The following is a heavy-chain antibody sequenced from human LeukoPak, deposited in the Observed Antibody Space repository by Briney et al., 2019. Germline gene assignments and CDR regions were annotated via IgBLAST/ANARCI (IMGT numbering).Heavy chain of an antibody. CDR2: ISWNSGSI. D-gene: IGHD6-13*01. CDR3: AKDRGYSSSWLDY. J-gene: IGHJ4*02. V-gene: IGHV3-9*03. CDR1: GFTFDDYA. Sequence: GGSLRLSCAASGFTFDDYAMHWVRQAPGKGLEWVSGISWNSGSIGYADSVKGRFTISRDNAKNSLYLQMNSLRAEDMALYYCAKDRGYSSSWLDYWGQGTLVTVSS.